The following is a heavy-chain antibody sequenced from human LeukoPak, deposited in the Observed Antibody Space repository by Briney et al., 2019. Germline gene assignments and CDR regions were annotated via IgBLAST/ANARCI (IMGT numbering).Heavy chain of an antibody. CDR3: ARDSPTYYFDTGGHSH. CDR2: INPNSGGT. Sequence: GASVKVSCKASGYTFTSYYIHWVPQAPGEGLEWMGRINPNSGGTNYPQKFQGRVTMTRDTSISTVYMELSRLRSDDTAVYYCARDSPTYYFDTGGHSHWVQGTLVTVSS. CDR1: GYTFTSYY. J-gene: IGHJ4*02. D-gene: IGHD3-22*01. V-gene: IGHV1-2*06.